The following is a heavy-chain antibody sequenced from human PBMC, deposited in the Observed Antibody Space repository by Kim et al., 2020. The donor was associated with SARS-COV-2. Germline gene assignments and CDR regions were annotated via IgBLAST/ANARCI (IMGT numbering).Heavy chain of an antibody. CDR2: IVVGSGNT. J-gene: IGHJ3*02. CDR3: AAAPVAGLDAFDI. D-gene: IGHD6-19*01. V-gene: IGHV1-58*01. CDR1: GFTFTSSA. Sequence: SVKVSCKASGFTFTSSAVQWVRQARGQRLEWIGWIVVGSGNTNYTQKFQERVTITRDMSTSTAYMELSSLRSEDTAVYYCAAAPVAGLDAFDIWGQGTMVTVSS.